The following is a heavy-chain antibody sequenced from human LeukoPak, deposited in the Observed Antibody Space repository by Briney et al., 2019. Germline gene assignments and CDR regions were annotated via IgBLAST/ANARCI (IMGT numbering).Heavy chain of an antibody. CDR2: IYYSGST. V-gene: IGHV4-39*01. CDR1: GGSISSSPYY. Sequence: SETLSLTCTVSGGSISSSPYYWGWIRQPPGKGLEWIGTIYYSGSTYYNPSLKSRVTISVDTSKNQFSLKLSSVTAADTAVYYCARASTLYYYGSGSYYPWGPKSLTFDYWGQGTLVTVSS. D-gene: IGHD3-10*01. CDR3: ARASTLYYYGSGSYYPWGPKSLTFDY. J-gene: IGHJ4*02.